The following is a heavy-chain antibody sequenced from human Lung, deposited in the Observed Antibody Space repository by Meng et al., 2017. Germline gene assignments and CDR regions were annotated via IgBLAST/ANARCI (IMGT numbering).Heavy chain of an antibody. CDR1: GFTFTDHW. J-gene: IGHJ1*01. CDR2: INRDGTKP. V-gene: IGHV3-74*01. Sequence: ELVESGGGLVPPGGSLGLTCAASGFTFTDHWMHWVRQGPGKGLVWVSRINRDGTKPTYADSVKGRFTISRDNAKNTLYLQMNNLRAEDTAFYYCTNDRLNHWGQGALVTVSS. CDR3: TNDRLNH. D-gene: IGHD1-1*01.